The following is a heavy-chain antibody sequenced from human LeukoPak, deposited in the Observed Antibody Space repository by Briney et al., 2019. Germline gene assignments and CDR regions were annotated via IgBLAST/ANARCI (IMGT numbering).Heavy chain of an antibody. CDR2: INRDGSST. CDR3: ARDEGLGFDY. Sequence: GGSLRLSCAASGFTFSSYSTHWVRQAPGKGLVWVSCINRDGSSTSYADSGKGRFTISRDNAKKTLYMKMNSLRAEDTAVYYCARDEGLGFDYWGQGTLVTVSS. D-gene: IGHD7-27*01. CDR1: GFTFSSYS. V-gene: IGHV3-74*01. J-gene: IGHJ4*02.